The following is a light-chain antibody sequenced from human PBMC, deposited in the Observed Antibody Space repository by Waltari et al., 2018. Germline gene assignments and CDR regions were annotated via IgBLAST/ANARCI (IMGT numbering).Light chain of an antibody. Sequence: EIVMTQSPATLSVSPGERATLSCRASQSVSSNLAWYQQNPGQAPRLPIYGASTRATGVPARFSGSGSGTEFTLTISSLQSEDFAVYYCQQYNDWPRTFGQGTKVEIK. CDR2: GAS. V-gene: IGKV3-15*01. CDR3: QQYNDWPRT. J-gene: IGKJ1*01. CDR1: QSVSSN.